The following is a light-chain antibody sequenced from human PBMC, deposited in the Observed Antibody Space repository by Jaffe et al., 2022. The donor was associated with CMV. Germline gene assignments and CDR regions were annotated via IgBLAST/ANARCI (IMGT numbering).Light chain of an antibody. J-gene: IGKJ4*01. CDR3: QQYGNSPLT. CDR2: GAS. Sequence: EIVLTQSPGSLPLSPGERATLSCRASQSVSSSYLAWYQQKSGQAPSLLIYGASSRATGIPDRFSGSGSGTDFTLTISRLEPEDFAVYYCQQYGNSPLTFGGGTKVEIK. CDR1: QSVSSSY. V-gene: IGKV3-20*01.